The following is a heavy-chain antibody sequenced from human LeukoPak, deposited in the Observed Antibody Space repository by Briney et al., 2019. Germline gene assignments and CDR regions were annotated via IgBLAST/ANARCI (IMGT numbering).Heavy chain of an antibody. CDR1: GGSISSSSYY. V-gene: IGHV4-39*07. J-gene: IGHJ6*03. CDR3: ARVIGIAVAGTKGYYYYYIDV. D-gene: IGHD6-19*01. Sequence: PSETLSLTGTVSGGSISSSSYYWGWIRQPPGKGLEWIGEINHSGSTNYNPSLKSRVTISVDTSKNQFSLELSSVTAADTAVYYCARVIGIAVAGTKGYYYYYIDVWGKGTTVTVSS. CDR2: INHSGST.